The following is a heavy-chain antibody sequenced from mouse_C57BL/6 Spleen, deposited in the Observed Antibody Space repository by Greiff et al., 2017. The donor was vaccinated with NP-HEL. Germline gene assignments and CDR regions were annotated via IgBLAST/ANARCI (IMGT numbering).Heavy chain of an antibody. CDR1: GFSLTSYG. CDR2: IWSGGST. V-gene: IGHV2-2*01. J-gene: IGHJ1*03. D-gene: IGHD1-1*01. Sequence: VKLMESGPGLVQPSQSLSITCTVSGFSLTSYGVHWVRQSPGKGLEWLGVIWSGGSTDYNAAFISRLSISKDNSKSQVFFKMNSLQADDTAIYYCANYYGSSYGYWYFDVWGTGTTVTVSS. CDR3: ANYYGSSYGYWYFDV.